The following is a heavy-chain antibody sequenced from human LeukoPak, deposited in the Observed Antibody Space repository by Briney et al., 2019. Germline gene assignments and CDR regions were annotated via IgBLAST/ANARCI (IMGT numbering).Heavy chain of an antibody. CDR3: SRDRTVLAVSATYH. V-gene: IGHV3-30*14. J-gene: IGHJ4*02. D-gene: IGHD2-8*02. CDR2: MSNDGNIN. Sequence: GGSLRHSCAASGLTFSSYAMHWVRQAPGKGLQWVAAMSNDGNINYYADSVKGRFTVSRGNSKDTLYLQMNSLRDEDTADYYCSRDRTVLAVSATYHWGQGTLVTVSS. CDR1: GLTFSSYA.